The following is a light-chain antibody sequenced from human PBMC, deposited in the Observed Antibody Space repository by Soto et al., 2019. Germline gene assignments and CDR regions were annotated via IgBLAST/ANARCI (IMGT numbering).Light chain of an antibody. V-gene: IGKV3-15*01. CDR2: DIS. Sequence: EISIAHFPAILSASPVGGATRACRSEPDVTTHFAWYQLRRGQTPRIIIYDISNRATGVPARFSGGGSGKEFTLTTSSLQSEDFAVYSCQNYNSWTQITFGKGTGLALK. CDR1: PDVTTH. J-gene: IGKJ5*01. CDR3: QNYNSWTQIT.